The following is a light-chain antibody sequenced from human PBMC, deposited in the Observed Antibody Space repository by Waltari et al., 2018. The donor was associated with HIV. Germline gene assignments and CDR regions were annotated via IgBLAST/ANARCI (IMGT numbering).Light chain of an antibody. Sequence: DIQMTQSPSSMSASVRDKVTITCRATQFISTSLAWYQQRPNRAPKLLIFDASRLQTGAPSRFSGRGSGTQFTLTINSLQPEDVATYYCQQANSFPHTFGQGT. CDR2: DAS. CDR3: QQANSFPHT. CDR1: QFISTS. V-gene: IGKV1-12*01. J-gene: IGKJ2*01.